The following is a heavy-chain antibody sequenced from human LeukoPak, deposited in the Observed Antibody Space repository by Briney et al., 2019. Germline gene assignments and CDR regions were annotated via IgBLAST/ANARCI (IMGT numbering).Heavy chain of an antibody. V-gene: IGHV4-34*01. CDR2: INHSGST. CDR3: ARGKSSSYSSDAFDI. Sequence: SETLSLTCAVYGGSFSGYYWSWIRQPPGKGLEWIGEINHSGSTNYNPSLKSRVTISVDTSKNQFSLKLSSVTAADTAVYYCARGKSSSYSSDAFDIWGQGTMVTVSS. CDR1: GGSFSGYY. D-gene: IGHD2-2*01. J-gene: IGHJ3*02.